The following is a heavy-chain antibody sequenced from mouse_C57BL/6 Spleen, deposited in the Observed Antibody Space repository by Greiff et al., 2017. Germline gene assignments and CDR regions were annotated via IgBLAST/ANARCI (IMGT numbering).Heavy chain of an antibody. D-gene: IGHD2-1*01. Sequence: VQLQESGAELVRPGSSVKLSCKASGYTFTSYWMHWVKQRPIQGLEWIGNIDPSDSETHYNQKFKDKATLTVDKSSSTAYMQLSSLTSEDSAVYYCARYYGNHYYAMDYWGQGTSVTVSS. V-gene: IGHV1-52*01. CDR1: GYTFTSYW. CDR2: IDPSDSET. CDR3: ARYYGNHYYAMDY. J-gene: IGHJ4*01.